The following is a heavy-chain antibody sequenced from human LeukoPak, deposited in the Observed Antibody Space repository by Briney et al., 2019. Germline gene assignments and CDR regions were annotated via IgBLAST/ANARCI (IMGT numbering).Heavy chain of an antibody. V-gene: IGHV4-59*01. CDR3: ARVVRNWNPGQFDY. Sequence: PSETLSLTCTVSGGSISSYYWSWIRQPPGKGLEWIGYIYYSGSTNYNPSLKSRVTISVDTSKNQFSLKLSSMTAADTAVYYCARVVRNWNPGQFDYWGQGTLVTVSS. D-gene: IGHD1-20*01. CDR1: GGSISSYY. J-gene: IGHJ4*02. CDR2: IYYSGST.